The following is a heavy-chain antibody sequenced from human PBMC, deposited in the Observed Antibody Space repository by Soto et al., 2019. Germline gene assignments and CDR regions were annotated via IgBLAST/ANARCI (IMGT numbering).Heavy chain of an antibody. CDR1: GFTFSSYW. CDR2: INSDWSTT. Sequence: EVQLVESGGGLVQPGGSLRLSCAASGFTFSSYWMHWVRQAPGKGLVWVSRINSDWSTTNYADSVNGRFTISRDNAKNTLYLLMNSLRAEDTAVYYCAKDLGRNNWGGWGQGTLVTVSS. D-gene: IGHD1-1*01. V-gene: IGHV3-74*01. J-gene: IGHJ4*02. CDR3: AKDLGRNNWGG.